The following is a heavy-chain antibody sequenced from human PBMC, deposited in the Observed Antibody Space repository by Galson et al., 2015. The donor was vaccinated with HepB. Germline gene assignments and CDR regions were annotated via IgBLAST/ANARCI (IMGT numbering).Heavy chain of an antibody. D-gene: IGHD6-19*01. CDR1: GFTFDDYT. CDR3: AKGGIAVAGTIDY. J-gene: IGHJ4*02. V-gene: IGHV3-43*01. Sequence: SLRLSCAASGFTFDDYTMHWVRQAPGKGLEWVSLISWDGGSTYYADSVKGRFTISRDNSKNSLYLQMNSLRTEDTALYYCAKGGIAVAGTIDYWGQGTLVTVSS. CDR2: ISWDGGST.